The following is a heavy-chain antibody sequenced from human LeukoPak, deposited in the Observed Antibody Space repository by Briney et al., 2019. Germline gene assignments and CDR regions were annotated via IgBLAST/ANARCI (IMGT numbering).Heavy chain of an antibody. CDR1: GFTFSSYW. V-gene: IGHV3-74*01. Sequence: GGSLRLSCAASGFTFSSYWMHWVRHAPGKGLVWVSRINSDGSSTRYADSVKGRFTISRDNAKNTLYLQMNSLRAEDTAVYYCARGASPSVVTPTQHWGQGTLVTVSS. D-gene: IGHD4-23*01. J-gene: IGHJ1*01. CDR2: INSDGSST. CDR3: ARGASPSVVTPTQH.